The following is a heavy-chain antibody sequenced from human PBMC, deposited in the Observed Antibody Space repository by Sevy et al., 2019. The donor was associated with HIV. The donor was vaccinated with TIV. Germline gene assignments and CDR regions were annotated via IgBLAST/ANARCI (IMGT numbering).Heavy chain of an antibody. Sequence: GGSLRLSCAASGFTFSSYGMHWVRQAPGKGLEWVAVISYDGSNKYYADSVKGRFTISRDNSKNTLYLQMNSLRAEDTALYYCAKDFWSGYYLGSYLPSSNYYYGMDVWGQGTTVTVSS. V-gene: IGHV3-30*18. CDR2: ISYDGSNK. CDR1: GFTFSSYG. D-gene: IGHD3-3*01. J-gene: IGHJ6*02. CDR3: AKDFWSGYYLGSYLPSSNYYYGMDV.